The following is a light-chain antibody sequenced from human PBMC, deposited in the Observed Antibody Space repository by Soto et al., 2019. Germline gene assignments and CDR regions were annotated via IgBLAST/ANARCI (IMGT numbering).Light chain of an antibody. J-gene: IGKJ1*01. Sequence: EIVLTQSPGILSLSPGERATLSCRASQSVSSSYLAWYQQKPGQAPRLLIYGASSGATGIPDRFSGSGSGTDFTLTISRLEPEDFAVYYCQQYGSSQWTFGQGTKVDIK. CDR3: QQYGSSQWT. CDR1: QSVSSSY. V-gene: IGKV3-20*01. CDR2: GAS.